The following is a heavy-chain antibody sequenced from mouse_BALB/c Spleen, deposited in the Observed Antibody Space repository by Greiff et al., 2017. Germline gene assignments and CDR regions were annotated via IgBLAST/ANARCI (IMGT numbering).Heavy chain of an antibody. CDR3: TRWMITTGYWYFDV. D-gene: IGHD2-4*01. Sequence: VKLQESGAELVKPGASVKLSCKASGYTFTSYYMYWVKQRPGQGLEWIGEINPSNGGTNFNEKFKSKATLTVDKSSSTAYMQLSSLTSEDSAVYYCTRWMITTGYWYFDVWGAGTTVTVSS. J-gene: IGHJ1*01. CDR1: GYTFTSYY. V-gene: IGHV1S81*02. CDR2: INPSNGGT.